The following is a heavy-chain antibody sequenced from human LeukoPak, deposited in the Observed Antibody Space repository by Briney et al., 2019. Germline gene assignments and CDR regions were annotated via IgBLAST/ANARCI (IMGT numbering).Heavy chain of an antibody. CDR3: TKALYCGGDCYSRDDY. CDR1: GFTFSSFA. Sequence: GGSLRLSCAASGFTFSSFAMNWVRQAPGKGLEWVSGISGSGVTTYHADSVKGRFTISRDNSKKTLYLQMNSLRAEDTAVYYCTKALYCGGDCYSRDDYWGQGTLVTVSS. V-gene: IGHV3-23*01. J-gene: IGHJ4*02. CDR2: ISGSGVTT. D-gene: IGHD2-21*02.